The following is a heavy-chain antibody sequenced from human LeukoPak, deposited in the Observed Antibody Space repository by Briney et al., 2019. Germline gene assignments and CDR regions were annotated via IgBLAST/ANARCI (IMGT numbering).Heavy chain of an antibody. J-gene: IGHJ6*03. D-gene: IGHD3-22*01. Sequence: SETLSLTCTVSGGSISSSSYFWGRIRQPPGKGLEWIGTIYYSGNTYFNPSLKSRVTISVDTSKNQFSLKLSSVTAADTAVYYCARHRGYYDSSYYFYYYYYMDVWGKGTTVTVSS. V-gene: IGHV4-39*01. CDR1: GGSISSSSYF. CDR3: ARHRGYYDSSYYFYYYYYMDV. CDR2: IYYSGNT.